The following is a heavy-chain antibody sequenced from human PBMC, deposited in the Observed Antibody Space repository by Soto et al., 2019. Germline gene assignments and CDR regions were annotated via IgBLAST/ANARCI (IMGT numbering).Heavy chain of an antibody. CDR2: VSTDGRDT. Sequence: EVQVVESGGGLVQPGGSLRLSCAASEFTFNNYWMHWLRQTPGKGLVWVSRVSTDGRDTTYAGFVKGRFTISRDNAKNTLDLQMNSLRAEDKAVYYCARSMGAKNGFDVWGRGTKVTVSS. CDR1: EFTFNNYW. D-gene: IGHD1-26*01. CDR3: ARSMGAKNGFDV. V-gene: IGHV3-74*03. J-gene: IGHJ3*01.